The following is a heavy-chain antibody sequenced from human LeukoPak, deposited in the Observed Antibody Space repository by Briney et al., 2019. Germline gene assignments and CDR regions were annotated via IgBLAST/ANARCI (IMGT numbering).Heavy chain of an antibody. CDR2: ISHAGGNT. CDR1: GFTFSSFA. D-gene: IGHD2-8*02. V-gene: IGHV3-23*01. CDR3: AKTQVVYYFDS. Sequence: GGSLRLSCAASGFTFSSFAMSWVRQAPGKGLEWVSGISHAGGNTYYSDSVKGRFTISRDNSDSTLYLHMTGLSAEDTAIYYCAKTQVVYYFDSWGQGTLVTVSS. J-gene: IGHJ4*02.